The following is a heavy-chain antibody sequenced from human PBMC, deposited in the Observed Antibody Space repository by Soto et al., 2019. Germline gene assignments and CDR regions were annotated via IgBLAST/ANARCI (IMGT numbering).Heavy chain of an antibody. CDR2: ISSSSSTK. D-gene: IGHD3-10*01. CDR3: ANGGKGRNVITMVRGVIIAFDI. V-gene: IGHV3-48*01. Sequence: GGSLRLSCAASGFTFSSYSMNWVRQAPGKGLEWVSYISSSSSTKYYADSVKGRFTISRDNAKNSLYLQMNSLRAEDTAVYYCANGGKGRNVITMVRGVIIAFDIWGQGTMVTVSS. J-gene: IGHJ3*02. CDR1: GFTFSSYS.